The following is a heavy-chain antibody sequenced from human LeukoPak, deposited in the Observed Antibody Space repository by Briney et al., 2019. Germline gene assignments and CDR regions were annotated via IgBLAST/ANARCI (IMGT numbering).Heavy chain of an antibody. J-gene: IGHJ4*02. CDR3: AHSPYCGGDCFRQFDY. CDR1: GFSLSTSGVG. D-gene: IGHD2-21*02. V-gene: IGHV2-5*01. CDR2: IYWNDDK. Sequence: ESGPTLVKPTQTLTLTCTFSGFSLSTSGVGVGWIRQPPGKALEWLALIYWNDDKRYSPSLKSRLTITKDTSKNQVVLTMTHMDPVDTATYSCAHSPYCGGDCFRQFDYWGQGTLVTVSS.